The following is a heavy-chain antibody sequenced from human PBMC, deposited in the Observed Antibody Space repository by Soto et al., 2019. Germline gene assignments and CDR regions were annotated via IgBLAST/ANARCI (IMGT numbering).Heavy chain of an antibody. CDR1: GLTFSSYA. CDR2: ISYDGSNK. J-gene: IGHJ5*02. D-gene: IGHD3-22*01. CDR3: ARDPDSRGYYLNWFDP. V-gene: IGHV3-30-3*01. Sequence: GGSLRLCCAASGLTFSSYAMHWVRQAPGKGLEWVAVISYDGSNKYYADSVKGRFTISRDNSKNTLYLQMNSLRAEDTAVYYCARDPDSRGYYLNWFDPWGQGTLVTVSS.